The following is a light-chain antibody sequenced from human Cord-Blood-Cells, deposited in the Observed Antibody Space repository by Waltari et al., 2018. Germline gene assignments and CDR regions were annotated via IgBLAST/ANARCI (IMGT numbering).Light chain of an antibody. CDR2: AAS. CDR3: QQYGSSPRLT. Sequence: AIRMTQSPSSFSASTGDRVTITCRASQGISSYLAWYQQKPGKAPKLLIYAASTLQSGVPSRFSGSGSGTDFTLTISCLQSEDFAVYYCQQYGSSPRLTFGGGTKVEIK. V-gene: IGKV1-8*01. CDR1: QGISSY. J-gene: IGKJ4*01.